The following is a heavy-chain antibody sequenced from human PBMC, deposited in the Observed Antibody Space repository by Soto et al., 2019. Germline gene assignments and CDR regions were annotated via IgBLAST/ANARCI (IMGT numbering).Heavy chain of an antibody. CDR2: ISWNSGSI. CDR3: AKADREIGGGYSSSCYGFCDWYSDL. J-gene: IGHJ2*01. V-gene: IGHV3-9*01. CDR1: GFTFDDYA. D-gene: IGHD6-13*01. Sequence: EVQLVESGGGLVQPGRSLRLSCAASGFTFDDYAMHWVRQAPGKGLEWVSGISWNSGSIGYADSVKGRFTISRDNAKNSLYLQMNSLRAEDTALYYCAKADREIGGGYSSSCYGFCDWYSDLWGGGTLVTVSS.